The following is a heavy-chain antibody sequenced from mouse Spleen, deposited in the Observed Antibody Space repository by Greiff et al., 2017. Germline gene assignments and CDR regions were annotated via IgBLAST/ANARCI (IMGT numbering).Heavy chain of an antibody. CDR1: GYAFSSSW. D-gene: IGHD1-2*01. Sequence: QVQLQQSGPELVKPGASVKISCKASGYAFSSSWMNWVKQRPGKGLEWIGRIDPGDGDTNYNGKFKGKATLTADKSSSTAYMQLSSLTSEDSAVYFCARELRPWFAYWGQGTLVTVSA. CDR2: IDPGDGDT. CDR3: ARELRPWFAY. J-gene: IGHJ3*01. V-gene: IGHV1-82*01.